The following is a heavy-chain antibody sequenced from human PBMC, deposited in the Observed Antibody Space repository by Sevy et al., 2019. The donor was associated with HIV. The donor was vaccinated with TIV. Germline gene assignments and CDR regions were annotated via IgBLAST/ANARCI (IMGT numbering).Heavy chain of an antibody. CDR2: IKRDGSEK. CDR1: GFTFSSYW. J-gene: IGHJ6*02. D-gene: IGHD2-2*01. CDR3: ARDCSSASCLWGMDV. Sequence: GGSLRLSCAASGFTFSSYWMSWVRQAPGKGLEWVANIKRDGSEKYYVDSVKGRFTISRDNAKNSLNLQMNSLRAEDTAVYYCARDCSSASCLWGMDVWGQGTTVTVSS. V-gene: IGHV3-7*03.